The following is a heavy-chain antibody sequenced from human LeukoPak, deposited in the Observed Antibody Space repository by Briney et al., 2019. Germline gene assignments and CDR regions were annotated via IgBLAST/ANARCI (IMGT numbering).Heavy chain of an antibody. V-gene: IGHV4-30-2*01. CDR2: IYRSGST. J-gene: IGHJ5*02. D-gene: IGHD3-10*01. CDR1: GGSISSGGYS. CDR3: ARSQGSMVRGVIINLNWFDP. Sequence: PSQTLSLTCAVSGGSISSGGYSWSWIRQPPGKGLEWIGYIYRSGSTYYNPSLKSRVTISVDRSKNQFSLKLSSVTAADTAVYYCARSQGSMVRGVIINLNWFDPWGQGTLVTVSS.